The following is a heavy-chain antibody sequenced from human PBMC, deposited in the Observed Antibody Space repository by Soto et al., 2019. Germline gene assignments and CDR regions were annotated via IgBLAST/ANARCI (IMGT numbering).Heavy chain of an antibody. J-gene: IGHJ4*02. CDR3: VRTSLVVAAATREDY. D-gene: IGHD2-15*01. V-gene: IGHV3-74*01. CDR2: INSDGSST. CDR1: GFTFSSYW. Sequence: EVQLVESGGGLVQPGGSLSLSCAASGFTFSSYWMHWVRQAPGKGLVWVSRINSDGSSTSYADSVKGRFTISRDNAKNTLDLLMNSLRAEDTAVYYCVRTSLVVAAATREDYWGQGTLVTVSS.